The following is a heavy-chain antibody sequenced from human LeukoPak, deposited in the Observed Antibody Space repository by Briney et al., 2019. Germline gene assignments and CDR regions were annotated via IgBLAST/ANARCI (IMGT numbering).Heavy chain of an antibody. CDR1: GFTFSSYA. Sequence: GGSLRLSCAASGFTFSSYAMHWVRQAPGKGLEWVAVISYDGSNKYYADSVKGRFTISRDNSKNTLYLQMNSLRAEDTAVYYCAKPLEYSSSWYAFDIWGQGTMVTVSS. D-gene: IGHD6-13*01. V-gene: IGHV3-30-3*02. J-gene: IGHJ3*02. CDR2: ISYDGSNK. CDR3: AKPLEYSSSWYAFDI.